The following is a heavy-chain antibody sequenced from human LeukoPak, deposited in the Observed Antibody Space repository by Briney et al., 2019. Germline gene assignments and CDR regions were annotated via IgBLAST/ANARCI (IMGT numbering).Heavy chain of an antibody. D-gene: IGHD3-22*01. J-gene: IGHJ4*02. Sequence: SETLSLTCTVSGGSISSYYWSWIRQPAGKGLEWIGRIYTSGSTNYNPSLKSRVTMSVDTSKNQFSLKLSSVTAADTAVYYCAREMSDSSGYYYTFDYWGQGTLVTVSS. CDR3: AREMSDSSGYYYTFDY. CDR2: IYTSGST. CDR1: GGSISSYY. V-gene: IGHV4-4*07.